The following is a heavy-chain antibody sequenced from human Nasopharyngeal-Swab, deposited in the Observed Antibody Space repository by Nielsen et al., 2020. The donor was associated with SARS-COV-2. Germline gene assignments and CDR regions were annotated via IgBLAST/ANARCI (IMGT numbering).Heavy chain of an antibody. J-gene: IGHJ6*02. V-gene: IGHV1-69*10. D-gene: IGHD2-2*01. CDR2: IIPILGIA. CDR1: GGTFSSYA. Sequence: SVKVSCKASGGTFSSYAISWVRQAPGQGLEWMGGIIPILGIANYAQKFQGRVTITADKSTSTAYMELSSLRSEDTAVYYCASPLPAASLYYYYGMDVWDQGTTVTVSS. CDR3: ASPLPAASLYYYYGMDV.